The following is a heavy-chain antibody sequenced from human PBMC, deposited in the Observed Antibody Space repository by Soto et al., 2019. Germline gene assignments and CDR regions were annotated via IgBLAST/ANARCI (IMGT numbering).Heavy chain of an antibody. V-gene: IGHV3-23*01. CDR1: GFTFSSYG. CDR2: ISGSGGST. CDR3: ANRNDYGSGSYFPFDH. D-gene: IGHD3-10*01. J-gene: IGHJ4*02. Sequence: PGGSLRLSCAASGFTFSSYGMSWVRQAPGKGLEWVSSISGSGGSTYYADSVKGRFTISRGNSKNTLYLQMSSLRAEDTAVYYCANRNDYGSGSYFPFDHWGQGTLVTVSS.